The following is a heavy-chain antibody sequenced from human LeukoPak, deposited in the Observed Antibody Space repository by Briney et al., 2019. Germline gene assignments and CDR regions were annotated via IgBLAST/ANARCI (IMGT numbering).Heavy chain of an antibody. Sequence: GGSLRLSCAASGFSLSNYEMNWVRQAPGKGLEWVSFIDSSGTTIYYADSVKGRFTISRDNAKNSLYLQVNSLRAGDTAVYYCARGSNRDYFDYWGQGTLVTVSS. D-gene: IGHD1-14*01. CDR3: ARGSNRDYFDY. J-gene: IGHJ4*02. CDR2: IDSSGTTI. V-gene: IGHV3-48*03. CDR1: GFSLSNYE.